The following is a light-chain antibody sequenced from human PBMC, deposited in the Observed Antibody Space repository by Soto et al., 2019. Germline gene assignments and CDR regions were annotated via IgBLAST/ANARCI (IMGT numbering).Light chain of an antibody. CDR1: QSVSSSY. Sequence: EDVVTKSPGTVSLSPGERATLSCRASQSVSSSYLAWYQQKPGQAPRLLIYGASSRATGIPDRFSGSGSGTDFTLTISRPEHEDSAVYACQHYGSSPWTFGQGTKV. J-gene: IGKJ1*01. CDR2: GAS. CDR3: QHYGSSPWT. V-gene: IGKV3-20*01.